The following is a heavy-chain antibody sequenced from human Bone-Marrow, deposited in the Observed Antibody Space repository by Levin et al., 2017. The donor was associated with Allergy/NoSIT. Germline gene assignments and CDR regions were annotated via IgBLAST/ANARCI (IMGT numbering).Heavy chain of an antibody. Sequence: PGGSLRLSCVASGFTFRQYGFHWVRQAPGKGLEWVGSAWDEGSSTGYADSVKGRFTISRDNSKRTLFLLMNSLKGDDTATYYCERVGHSTSPQIDLWGQGSLVLVSS. CDR1: GFTFRQYG. J-gene: IGHJ5*02. CDR3: ERVGHSTSPQIDL. CDR2: AWDEGSST. V-gene: IGHV3-33*01. D-gene: IGHD5-18*01.